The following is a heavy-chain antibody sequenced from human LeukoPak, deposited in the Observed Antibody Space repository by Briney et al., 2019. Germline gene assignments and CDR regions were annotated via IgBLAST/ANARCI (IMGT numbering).Heavy chain of an antibody. CDR2: INTNNGNT. CDR1: GYTFSTYG. D-gene: IGHD1-20*01. V-gene: IGHV1-18*01. J-gene: IGHJ4*02. Sequence: ASVKVSCKASGYTFSTYGINWVRQAPGQGLEWMRWINTNNGNTNYARKFQGRVTMTRDTSTSTAYLELRSLGSDDTAVYYCARKGCFDNCYLFDYWGQGTLVTVSS. CDR3: ARKGCFDNCYLFDY.